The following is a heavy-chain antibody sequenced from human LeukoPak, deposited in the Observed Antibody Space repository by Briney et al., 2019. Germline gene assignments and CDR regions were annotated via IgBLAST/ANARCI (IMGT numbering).Heavy chain of an antibody. D-gene: IGHD2-15*01. CDR1: GYSFSSYW. Sequence: GESLKISCKASGYSFSSYWIGWVRQMPGKGLEWVGIIYPGDSDTRYSPSFQGQVTISADKSISTAYLQWSSLKASDTAMYYCATSLYCSGGSCYGWFDPWGQGTLVTVSS. V-gene: IGHV5-51*01. CDR3: ATSLYCSGGSCYGWFDP. CDR2: IYPGDSDT. J-gene: IGHJ5*02.